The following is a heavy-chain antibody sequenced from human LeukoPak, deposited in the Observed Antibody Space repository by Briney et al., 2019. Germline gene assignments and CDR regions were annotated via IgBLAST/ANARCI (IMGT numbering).Heavy chain of an antibody. CDR1: GLAVSNTY. J-gene: IGHJ6*03. CDR2: IGTSSTTI. CDR3: ARFAAGGSYYYYMDV. V-gene: IGHV3-48*01. D-gene: IGHD6-25*01. Sequence: PGGSLRLSCAASGLAVSNTYMAWVRQAPGKGLEWVSNIGTSSTTIYYADSVKGRFTISRDNAKNSLYLQMNSLRADDTAVYYCARFAAGGSYYYYMDVWGKGTTVTASS.